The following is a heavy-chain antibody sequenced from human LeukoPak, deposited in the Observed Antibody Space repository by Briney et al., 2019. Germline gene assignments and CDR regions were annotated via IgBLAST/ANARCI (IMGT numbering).Heavy chain of an antibody. CDR1: GFTFGDYA. CDR2: IRGKAYGGTT. J-gene: IGHJ4*02. Sequence: GGSLRLSCTASGFTFGDYAMSWFRQAPGKGREWVGFIRGKAYGGTTEYAASVKGRFTISRDDSKSIAYLQMNSLKTEDTAVYYCTRDCSSTSCFGHFDYWGQGTLVTVSS. CDR3: TRDCSSTSCFGHFDY. V-gene: IGHV3-49*03. D-gene: IGHD2-2*01.